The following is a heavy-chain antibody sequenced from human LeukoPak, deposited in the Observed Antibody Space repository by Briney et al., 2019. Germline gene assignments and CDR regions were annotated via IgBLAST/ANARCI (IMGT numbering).Heavy chain of an antibody. D-gene: IGHD3-22*01. Sequence: GGSLRLSCAASGFTFSSYAMSWVRQAPGKGLEWDSAISGSGGSTYYADSVKGRFTISRDNSKNTLYLQMNSLRAEDTAVYYCAKDPIGIRYYYDSSGRKAVYWGQGTLVTVSS. CDR2: ISGSGGST. CDR3: AKDPIGIRYYYDSSGRKAVY. CDR1: GFTFSSYA. V-gene: IGHV3-23*01. J-gene: IGHJ4*02.